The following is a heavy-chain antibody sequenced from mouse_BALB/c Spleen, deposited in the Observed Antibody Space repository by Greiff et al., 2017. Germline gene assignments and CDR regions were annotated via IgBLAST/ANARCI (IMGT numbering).Heavy chain of an antibody. D-gene: IGHD2-1*01. CDR1: GFTFSSYA. J-gene: IGHJ1*01. CDR3: ARFGGNYGYFDV. CDR2: ISSGGSYT. V-gene: IGHV5-9-3*01. Sequence: DVKLVESGGGLVKPGGSLKLSCAASGFTFSSYAMSWVRQTPEKRLEWVATISSGGSYTYYPDSVKGRFTISRDNAKNTLYLQMSSLRSEDTAMYYCARFGGNYGYFDVWGAGTTVTVSS.